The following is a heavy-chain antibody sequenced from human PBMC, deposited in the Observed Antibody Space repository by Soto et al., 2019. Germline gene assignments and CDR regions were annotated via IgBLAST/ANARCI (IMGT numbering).Heavy chain of an antibody. CDR2: INPNSGGT. J-gene: IGHJ4*02. Sequence: ASVKVSCKASGYTFTGYYMHWVRQAPGQGLEWMGWINPNSGGTNYAQKFQGRVTMTRDTSISTAYMELSRLRSDDTAVYYCARGPAAMKYYFDYWGQGTLVTVSS. D-gene: IGHD2-2*01. CDR1: GYTFTGYY. CDR3: ARGPAAMKYYFDY. V-gene: IGHV1-2*02.